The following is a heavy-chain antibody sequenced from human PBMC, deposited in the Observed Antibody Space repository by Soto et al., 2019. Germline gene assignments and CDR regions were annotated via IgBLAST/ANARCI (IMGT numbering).Heavy chain of an antibody. Sequence: GGSLRLSCAASGFTFRNYWMHWVRQAPGKGLVWVSRVTSDGSSTNYADSVKGRFTISRDNAKNTLYLQMNSLRAEDTAVYYCAKDQGTRYSNYVDYWGQGTLVTV. J-gene: IGHJ4*02. CDR3: AKDQGTRYSNYVDY. V-gene: IGHV3-74*01. D-gene: IGHD4-4*01. CDR1: GFTFRNYW. CDR2: VTSDGSST.